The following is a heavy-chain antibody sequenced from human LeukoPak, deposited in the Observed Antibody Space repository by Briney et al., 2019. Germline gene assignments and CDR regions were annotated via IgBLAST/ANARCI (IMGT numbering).Heavy chain of an antibody. Sequence: GGSLRLSCAASGFTFSSYGMHWVRQAPGKGLEWVAVIWYDGSNKYYADSVKGRFTISRDNSKNTLYLQMNSLRAEDTAVYYCARRCSSTSCYYGDYWGQGTLVTVSS. D-gene: IGHD2-2*01. CDR2: IWYDGSNK. V-gene: IGHV3-33*08. CDR3: ARRCSSTSCYYGDY. CDR1: GFTFSSYG. J-gene: IGHJ4*02.